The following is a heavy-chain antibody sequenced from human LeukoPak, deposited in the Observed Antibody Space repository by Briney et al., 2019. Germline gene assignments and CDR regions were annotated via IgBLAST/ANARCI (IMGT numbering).Heavy chain of an antibody. CDR3: ARALIAAAPGWFDP. V-gene: IGHV1-69*13. Sequence: SVKVSCRASGYTFTAYYMHWVRQAPGQGLEWMGGIIPIFGTANYAQKFQGRVTITADESTSTAYMELSSLRSEDTAVYYCARALIAAAPGWFDPWGQGTLVTVSS. J-gene: IGHJ5*02. D-gene: IGHD6-13*01. CDR1: GYTFTAYY. CDR2: IIPIFGTA.